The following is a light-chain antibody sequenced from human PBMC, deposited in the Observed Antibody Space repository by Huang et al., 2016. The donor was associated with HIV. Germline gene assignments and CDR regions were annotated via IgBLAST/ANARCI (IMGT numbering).Light chain of an antibody. CDR1: RGISDS. V-gene: IGKV1-NL1*01. J-gene: IGKJ2*01. Sequence: DIQVTQSPSSLSASVGDRVTVTCRTSRGISDSLVWYQQKPGRAPKPLVYAASRLESGVPSRFSGSGAGADFTLTINNLQPEDFATYYCQQYYGTPYTFGQGTKVEIK. CDR2: AAS. CDR3: QQYYGTPYT.